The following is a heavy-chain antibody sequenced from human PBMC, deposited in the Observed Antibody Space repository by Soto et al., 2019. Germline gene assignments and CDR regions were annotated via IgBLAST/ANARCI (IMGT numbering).Heavy chain of an antibody. D-gene: IGHD3-3*01. J-gene: IGHJ6*02. Sequence: LRLSCAASGFTFSDYYMSWIRQAPGKGLEWVSYISSSSSYTNYADSVKGRFTISRDNAKNSLYLQMNSLRAEDTAVYYCARAYDFWSGYYIYYYYYGMDVWGQGTTVTV. CDR1: GFTFSDYY. CDR3: ARAYDFWSGYYIYYYYYGMDV. CDR2: ISSSSSYT. V-gene: IGHV3-11*06.